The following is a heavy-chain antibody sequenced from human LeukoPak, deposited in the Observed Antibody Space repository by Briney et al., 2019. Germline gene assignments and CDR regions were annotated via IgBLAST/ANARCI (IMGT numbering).Heavy chain of an antibody. D-gene: IGHD3-22*01. CDR2: INHSGSI. V-gene: IGHV4-34*01. CDR1: GGSFSGYY. Sequence: SETLSLTCAVYGGSFSGYYWSWIRQPPGKGLEWIGEINHSGSINYNPSLKSRVTISVDTSKNQFSLKLSSVTAADTAVYYCARGNYYDSSGYYYFDYWGQGTLVTVSS. J-gene: IGHJ4*02. CDR3: ARGNYYDSSGYYYFDY.